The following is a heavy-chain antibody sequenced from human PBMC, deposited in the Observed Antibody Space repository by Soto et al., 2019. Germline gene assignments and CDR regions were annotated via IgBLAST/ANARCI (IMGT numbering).Heavy chain of an antibody. D-gene: IGHD5-18*01. J-gene: IGHJ4*02. CDR1: GLTFTSYS. CDR3: ARDRGYTYAFDY. V-gene: IGHV3-48*02. CDR2: ISSSGSTI. Sequence: EVQLVESGGGLVQPGGSLRLSCAASGLTFTSYSMNWVRQAPGKGLEWVSFISSSGSTIYYADSVKGRFTISRDNAKNSLYLQMNSLRDEDTAVYYCARDRGYTYAFDYWGQGTLVTVAS.